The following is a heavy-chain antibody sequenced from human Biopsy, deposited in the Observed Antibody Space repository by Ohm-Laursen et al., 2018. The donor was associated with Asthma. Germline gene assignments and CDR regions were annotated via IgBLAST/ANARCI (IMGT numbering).Heavy chain of an antibody. CDR3: ARDFTIGSGSPFHF. D-gene: IGHD3-10*01. Sequence: GSLRLSCAASGFDFSDYTMNWVRQAPGEGLEGVSSISSLSRYKYYSDSLRGRVTISRDNAKSSLHLQMSSLRAEDTAVYFCARDFTIGSGSPFHFWGPGTLVTVSS. V-gene: IGHV3-21*01. CDR1: GFDFSDYT. CDR2: ISSLSRYK. J-gene: IGHJ4*01.